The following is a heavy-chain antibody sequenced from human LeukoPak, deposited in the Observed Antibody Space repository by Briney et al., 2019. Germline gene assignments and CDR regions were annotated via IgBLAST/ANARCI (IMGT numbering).Heavy chain of an antibody. CDR3: AKGGAYYYDSSGYTAWFDP. J-gene: IGHJ5*02. V-gene: IGHV3-23*01. CDR2: ISGRAGST. D-gene: IGHD3-22*01. Sequence: GGSLRLSCAASGFTFSSYAMGWVRQAPGTGLEWVSTISGRAGSTYYADSVKGRFTISRDNSKNTLYLQMNGLRAEDTAVYYCAKGGAYYYDSSGYTAWFDPWGQGTLVTVSS. CDR1: GFTFSSYA.